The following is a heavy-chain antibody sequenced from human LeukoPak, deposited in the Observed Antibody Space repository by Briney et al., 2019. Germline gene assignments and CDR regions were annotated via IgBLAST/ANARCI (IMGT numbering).Heavy chain of an antibody. V-gene: IGHV3-66*02. J-gene: IGHJ4*02. CDR3: ARDWMVGAETFVDY. CDR1: GFTVSSNY. CDR2: IYSGGST. D-gene: IGHD2-15*01. Sequence: GRSLRLSCAASGFTVSSNYMSWVRQAPGKGLEWVSVIYSGGSTYYADSVKGRVTISRDNSKNTLYLQMNSLRAEDTAVYYCARDWMVGAETFVDYWGQGTLVTVSS.